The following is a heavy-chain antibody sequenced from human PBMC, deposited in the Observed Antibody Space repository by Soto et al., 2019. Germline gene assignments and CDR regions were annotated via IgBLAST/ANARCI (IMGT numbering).Heavy chain of an antibody. CDR3: ARSTEYYYDSSGYYPEARYFDY. Sequence: QVQLVQSGAEVKKPGSSVKVSCKASGGTFSSYAISWVRQAPGQGLEWMGGIIPIFGTANYAQKFQGRVTITADESTSTAYMELSILRSEDTAVYYCARSTEYYYDSSGYYPEARYFDYWCQGTLVTVSS. J-gene: IGHJ4*02. CDR2: IIPIFGTA. V-gene: IGHV1-69*01. CDR1: GGTFSSYA. D-gene: IGHD3-22*01.